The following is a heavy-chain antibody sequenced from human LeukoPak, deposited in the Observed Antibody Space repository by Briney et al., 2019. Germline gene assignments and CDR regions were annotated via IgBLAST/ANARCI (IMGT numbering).Heavy chain of an antibody. CDR1: GYTFTSYG. CDR2: ISAYNGNT. CDR3: ARDRRTVAGRELANWFDP. D-gene: IGHD6-19*01. Sequence: ASVKVSCKASGYTFTSYGISWVRQAPGQGLEWMGWISAYNGNTNYARKLQGRVTMTTDTSTSTAYMELRSRRSDDTAVYYCARDRRTVAGRELANWFDPWGQGTLVTVSS. V-gene: IGHV1-18*01. J-gene: IGHJ5*02.